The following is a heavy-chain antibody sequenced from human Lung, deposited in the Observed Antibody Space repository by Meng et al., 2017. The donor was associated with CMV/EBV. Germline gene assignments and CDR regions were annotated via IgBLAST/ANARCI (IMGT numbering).Heavy chain of an antibody. D-gene: IGHD3-3*01. V-gene: IGHV4-59*01. J-gene: IGHJ6*02. Sequence: SEPXSLPFTVSDCPIFGYYWSWIRQPPGKELDWIAYIHYSGSTNYNPSLWSRANISLDRSKNQFSLNLTSVTAADTAGYHCAGRTVFGEVTSHNYAMDVWXQGTTVTVSS. CDR1: DCPIFGYY. CDR3: AGRTVFGEVTSHNYAMDV. CDR2: IHYSGST.